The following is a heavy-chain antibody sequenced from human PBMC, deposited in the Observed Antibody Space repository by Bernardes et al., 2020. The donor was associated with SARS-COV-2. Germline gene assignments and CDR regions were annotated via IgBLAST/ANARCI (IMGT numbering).Heavy chain of an antibody. CDR3: AHSRLLWFGDLGWFDP. CDR2: IYWDDDK. V-gene: IGHV2-5*02. J-gene: IGHJ5*02. Sequence: SGPTLAKPTQTLTLTCTFSGFSLSTSGVGVGWIRQPPGKALEWLALIYWDDDKRYSPSLKSRLTITKDTSKNQVVLTMTNMDPVDTATYYCAHSRLLWFGDLGWFDPWGPRTLVTVSS. CDR1: GFSLSTSGVG. D-gene: IGHD3-10*01.